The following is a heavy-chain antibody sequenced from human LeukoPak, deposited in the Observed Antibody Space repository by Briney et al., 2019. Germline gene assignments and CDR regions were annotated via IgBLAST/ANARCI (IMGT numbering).Heavy chain of an antibody. Sequence: PGGSLRLSCAASGFTFSSYIMNWVRQAPGKGLEWVSSISSSSSYIYYADSVKGRFTISRDNAKNSLYLQMNSLRAEDTAVYYCARDGYSSGWYYFDYWGQGTLVTVSS. D-gene: IGHD6-19*01. V-gene: IGHV3-21*01. CDR3: ARDGYSSGWYYFDY. J-gene: IGHJ4*02. CDR2: ISSSSSYI. CDR1: GFTFSSYI.